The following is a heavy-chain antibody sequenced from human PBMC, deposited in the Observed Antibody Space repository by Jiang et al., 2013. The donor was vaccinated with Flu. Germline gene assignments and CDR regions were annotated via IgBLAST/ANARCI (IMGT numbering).Heavy chain of an antibody. CDR2: IIPIRVGIA. Sequence: SGAEVKKPGSSVKVSCKASGGTFSSYTISWVRQAPGQGLEWMGRIIPIRVGIANYAQKFQGRVTITADKSTSTAYMELSSLRSEDTAVYYCARDVLLWFGVPQAHHYYGMDVWGQGTTVTSP. CDR3: ARDVLLWFGVPQAHHYYGMDV. V-gene: IGHV1-69*04. D-gene: IGHD3-10*01. CDR1: GGTFSSYT. J-gene: IGHJ6*02.